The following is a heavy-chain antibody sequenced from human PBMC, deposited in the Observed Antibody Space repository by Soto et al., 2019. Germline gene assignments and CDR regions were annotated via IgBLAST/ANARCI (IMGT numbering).Heavy chain of an antibody. CDR3: ARGPYSRSSSWSLDP. CDR1: GFNFDDYA. D-gene: IGHD6-6*01. Sequence: EVQLVESGGGVERPGGSLRLSCAASGFNFDDYAMTWVRQPPGKGLEWVSGINWNGGSTYYADSVKGRFTISRDSAKNSLYLQMNSLRAEDTALYYCARGPYSRSSSWSLDPWGQGTLVTVSS. V-gene: IGHV3-20*04. CDR2: INWNGGST. J-gene: IGHJ5*02.